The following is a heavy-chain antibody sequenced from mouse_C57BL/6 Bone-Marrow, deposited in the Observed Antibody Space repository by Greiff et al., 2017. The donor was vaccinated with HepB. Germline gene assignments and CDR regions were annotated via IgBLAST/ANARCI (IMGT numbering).Heavy chain of an antibody. CDR3: ARHSGYYYGSSYFDY. D-gene: IGHD1-1*01. J-gene: IGHJ2*01. CDR1: GFTFSDYY. CDR2: ISNGGGST. Sequence: EVMLVESGGGLVQPGGSLKLSCAASGFTFSDYYMYWVRQTPEKRLEWVAYISNGGGSTYYPDTVKGRFTISRDNAKNTLYLQMSRLKSEDTAMYYCARHSGYYYGSSYFDYWGQGTTLTVSS. V-gene: IGHV5-12*01.